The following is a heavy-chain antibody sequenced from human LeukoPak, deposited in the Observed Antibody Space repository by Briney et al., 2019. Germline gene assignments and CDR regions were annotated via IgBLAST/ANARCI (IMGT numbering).Heavy chain of an antibody. V-gene: IGHV1-8*01. CDR3: ATRGYSYGLTRYYFDY. J-gene: IGHJ4*02. Sequence: GASVKVSCKASVYTFTSYDINWVRQATGQGLEWMGWMNPNSGNTGYAQKFQGRVTMTRNTSISTAYMELSSLRSEDTAVYYCATRGYSYGLTRYYFDYWGQGTLVTVSS. CDR1: VYTFTSYD. CDR2: MNPNSGNT. D-gene: IGHD5-18*01.